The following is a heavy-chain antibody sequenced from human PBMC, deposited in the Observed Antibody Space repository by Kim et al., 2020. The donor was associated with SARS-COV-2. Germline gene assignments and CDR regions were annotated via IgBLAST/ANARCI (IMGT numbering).Heavy chain of an antibody. Sequence: SETLSLTCTVSGGSISSYYWSWIRQHPGKGLEWIGYIYYSGSTNYNPSLKSRVTISVDTSKNQFSLKLSTVIAADTAVYYCARQSITGTIFDYWGQGTLV. D-gene: IGHD1-7*01. J-gene: IGHJ4*02. CDR2: IYYSGST. CDR3: ARQSITGTIFDY. V-gene: IGHV4-59*08. CDR1: GGSISSYY.